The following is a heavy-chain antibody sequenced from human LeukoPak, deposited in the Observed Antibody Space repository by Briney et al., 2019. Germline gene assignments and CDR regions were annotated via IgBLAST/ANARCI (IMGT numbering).Heavy chain of an antibody. Sequence: GGSLRLSCAASGFTFNNYAMMWVRQPQGQGLEWVSAITGGGRTYYADSVKGRFTISRDNSKNTLYLQMNSLRAEDTALYFCARDPNGDYIGAFDFLGQGTVVTVSS. CDR3: ARDPNGDYIGAFDF. CDR2: ITGGGRT. CDR1: GFTFNNYA. D-gene: IGHD4-17*01. V-gene: IGHV3-23*01. J-gene: IGHJ3*01.